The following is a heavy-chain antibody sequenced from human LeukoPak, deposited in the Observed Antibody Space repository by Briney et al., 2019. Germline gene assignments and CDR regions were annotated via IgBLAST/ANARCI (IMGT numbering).Heavy chain of an antibody. CDR1: GFTFSSYG. CDR2: ISYDGSNK. V-gene: IGHV3-30*18. D-gene: IGHD6-19*01. J-gene: IGHJ6*02. Sequence: GRSLRLSCAASGFTFSSYGMHWVRQAPGKGLEWVAVISYDGSNKYYADSVKGRFTISRDNSKNTLYLQMNSLRAEDTAVYYCAKERRQWLGTYYYYGMDVWGQGTTVTVSS. CDR3: AKERRQWLGTYYYYGMDV.